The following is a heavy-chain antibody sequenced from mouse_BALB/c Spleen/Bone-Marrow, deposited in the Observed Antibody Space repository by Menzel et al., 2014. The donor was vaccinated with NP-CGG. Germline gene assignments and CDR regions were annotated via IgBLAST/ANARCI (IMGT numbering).Heavy chain of an antibody. CDR1: GFSLTGYG. V-gene: IGHV2-6-7*01. J-gene: IGHJ4*01. CDR2: IWGDGST. CDR3: ARDSFLITRALDY. D-gene: IGHD2-4*01. Sequence: VHLVESGPGLVAPSQSLSITCTVSGFSLTGYGVSWVRQPPGKGLEWLGMIWGDGSTDYNLALKSRLSISKDNSKSQVFLKVNSLQTEDTARYYCARDSFLITRALDYWGQGTSVTVSS.